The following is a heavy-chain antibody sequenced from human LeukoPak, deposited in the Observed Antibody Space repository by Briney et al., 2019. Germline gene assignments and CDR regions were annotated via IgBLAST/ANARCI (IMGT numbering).Heavy chain of an antibody. V-gene: IGHV3-13*01. CDR2: IGTGGDT. Sequence: VQPGGSLRLSCAASGFAFKSYDMHWARQPTGKGLEWVSGIGTGGDTWYPGSVKGRFTISRDNAKNSLYLQMNSLRAKDTAVYYCATLRPRQQLVVDHWGQGTLVTVSS. CDR3: ATLRPRQQLVVDH. CDR1: GFAFKSYD. D-gene: IGHD6-13*01. J-gene: IGHJ4*02.